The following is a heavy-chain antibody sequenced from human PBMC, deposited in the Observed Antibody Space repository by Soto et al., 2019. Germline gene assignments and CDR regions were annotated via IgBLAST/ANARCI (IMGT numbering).Heavy chain of an antibody. J-gene: IGHJ6*02. D-gene: IGHD3-3*01. CDR2: ISAYNGNT. CDR3: AREPRGRGYYDFWSGYLYYYYGMAV. CDR1: GYTFTSYG. V-gene: IGHV1-18*04. Sequence: ASVKVSCKASGYTFTSYGISWVRQAPGQGLEWMGWISAYNGNTNYAQKLQGRVTMTTDTSTSTAYMELRSLRSDDTAVYYCAREPRGRGYYDFWSGYLYYYYGMAVWGQGTTVTVSS.